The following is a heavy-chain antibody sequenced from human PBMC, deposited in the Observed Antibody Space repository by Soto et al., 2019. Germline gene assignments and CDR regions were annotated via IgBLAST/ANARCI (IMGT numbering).Heavy chain of an antibody. Sequence: QVQLVESGGGVVQPGRSLRLSCAASGFTFSKDALHWVRQAPGKGLEWVSVMSNDATIKYYGDSVKGRFTVSRDNSKNMLYLQMNSLRPEDTAVYYCTRDSHDYAGTRGFGYIDSWGQGILVTVSS. D-gene: IGHD4-17*01. J-gene: IGHJ4*02. CDR1: GFTFSKDA. CDR2: MSNDATIK. CDR3: TRDSHDYAGTRGFGYIDS. V-gene: IGHV3-30-3*01.